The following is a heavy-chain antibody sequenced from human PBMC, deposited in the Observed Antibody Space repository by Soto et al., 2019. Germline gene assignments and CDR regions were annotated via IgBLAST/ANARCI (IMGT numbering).Heavy chain of an antibody. J-gene: IGHJ4*02. CDR1: GFTFSSYA. CDR2: ISYDGSNK. V-gene: IGHV3-30-3*01. Sequence: LRLSCAASGFTFSSYAMHWVRQAPGKGLEWVAVISYDGSNKYYADSVKGRFTISRDNSKNTLYLQMNSLRAEDTAVYYCARSWGMTGYFYYWGQGTLVTVSS. CDR3: ARSWGMTGYFYY. D-gene: IGHD3-9*01.